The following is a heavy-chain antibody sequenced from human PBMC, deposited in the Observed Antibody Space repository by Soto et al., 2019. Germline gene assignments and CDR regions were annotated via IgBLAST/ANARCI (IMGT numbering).Heavy chain of an antibody. CDR3: ARSTTKYGMDV. D-gene: IGHD1-1*01. CDR2: IYYSGST. Sequence: QVQLQESGPGLVKPSETLSLTCTVSGGSISSYYWSWIRQPPGKGLEWIGYIYYSGSTNYNPSLKSLVTISVDTSKNQFSLKLSSVTAADTAVYYCARSTTKYGMDVWGQGTTVTVSS. CDR1: GGSISSYY. V-gene: IGHV4-59*08. J-gene: IGHJ6*02.